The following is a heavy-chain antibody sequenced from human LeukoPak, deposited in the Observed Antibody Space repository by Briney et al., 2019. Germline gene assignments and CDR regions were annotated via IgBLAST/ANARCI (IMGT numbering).Heavy chain of an antibody. CDR3: ARALRPSDAFDI. J-gene: IGHJ3*02. CDR1: GGSISSYY. V-gene: IGHV4-59*01. CDR2: IYYSGST. Sequence: PSETLSLTCTVSGGSISSYYWSWIQQPPGKGLEWIGYIYYSGSTNYNPSLKSRVTISVDTSKNQFSLKLSSVTAADTAVYYCARALRPSDAFDIWGQGTMVTVSS.